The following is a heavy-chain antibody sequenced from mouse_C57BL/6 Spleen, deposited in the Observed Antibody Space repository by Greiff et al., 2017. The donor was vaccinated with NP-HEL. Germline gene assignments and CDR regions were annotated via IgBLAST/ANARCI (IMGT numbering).Heavy chain of an antibody. J-gene: IGHJ3*01. CDR2: ISSGSSTI. D-gene: IGHD2-1*01. Sequence: DVKLVESGGGLVKPGGSLKLSCAASGFTFSDYGMHWVRQAPEKGLEWVAYISSGSSTIYYADTVKGRFTISRDNAKNTLFLQMTSLRSEDTAMYYCASPSTYGNYGFAYWGQGTLVTVSA. CDR3: ASPSTYGNYGFAY. V-gene: IGHV5-17*01. CDR1: GFTFSDYG.